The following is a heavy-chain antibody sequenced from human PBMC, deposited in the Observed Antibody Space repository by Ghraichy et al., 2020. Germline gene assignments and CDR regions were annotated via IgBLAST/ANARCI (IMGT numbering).Heavy chain of an antibody. CDR2: INPNSGGT. V-gene: IGHV1-2*02. CDR3: ARDLRYCSSTSCPAASWLIHDY. Sequence: ASVKVSCKASGYTFTGYYMHWVRQAPGQGLEWMGWINPNSGGTNYAQKFQGRVTMTRDTSISTAYMELSRLRSDDTAVYYCARDLRYCSSTSCPAASWLIHDYWGQGTLVTVSS. CDR1: GYTFTGYY. J-gene: IGHJ4*02. D-gene: IGHD2-2*01.